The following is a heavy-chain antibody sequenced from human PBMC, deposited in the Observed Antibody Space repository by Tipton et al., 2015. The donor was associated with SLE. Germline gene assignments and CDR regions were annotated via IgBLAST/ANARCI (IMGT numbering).Heavy chain of an antibody. V-gene: IGHV4-59*11. CDR2: IFYSGSS. D-gene: IGHD4/OR15-4a*01. J-gene: IGHJ3*02. CDR3: ARDGANGVDAFDI. Sequence: LRLSCTVSGGSISSHYWSWIRQPPGKRLEWIGYIFYSGSSICNPSLKSRLTISVDTSKNQFSLKLSSVTAADTAVYYCARDGANGVDAFDIWGQGTMVTVSS. CDR1: GGSISSHY.